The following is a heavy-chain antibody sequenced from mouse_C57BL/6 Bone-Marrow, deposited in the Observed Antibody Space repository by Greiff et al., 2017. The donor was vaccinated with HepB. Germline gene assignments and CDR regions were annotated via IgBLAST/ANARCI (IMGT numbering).Heavy chain of an antibody. D-gene: IGHD2-3*01. CDR3: TRYGDGYYIAY. CDR2: IDPETGGT. J-gene: IGHJ3*01. CDR1: GYTFTDYE. Sequence: VKLQQSGAELVRPGASVTLSCKASGYTFTDYEMHWVKQTPVHGLEWIGAIDPETGGTAYNQKFKGKAILTADESSSTAYMELRSLTSEDSAVYYCTRYGDGYYIAYWGQGTLVTVSA. V-gene: IGHV1-15*01.